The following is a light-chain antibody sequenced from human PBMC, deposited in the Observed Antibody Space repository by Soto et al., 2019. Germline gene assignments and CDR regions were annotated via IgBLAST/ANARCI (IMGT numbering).Light chain of an antibody. V-gene: IGLV2-11*01. J-gene: IGLJ2*01. CDR2: DVS. CDR1: SSDVGGYDY. CDR3: CSDAGSYVV. Sequence: QSALTQPRSVSGSPGQSVTISCTGTSSDVGGYDYVSWYLQYPGKAPKLMIYDVSKRPSGVPDRFSGSKSGNTASLTISGLQAEDEADYYCCSDAGSYVVFGGGTKLTVL.